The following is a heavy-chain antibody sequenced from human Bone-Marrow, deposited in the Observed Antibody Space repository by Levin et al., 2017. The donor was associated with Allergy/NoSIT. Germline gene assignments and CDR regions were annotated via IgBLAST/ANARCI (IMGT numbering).Heavy chain of an antibody. CDR2: TIPILGIT. Sequence: KISCKASGGTFNKHGINWVRQAPGQGLEWMGRTIPILGITNYALKFQGRVTITADRSTSTGYMELSSLRSDDTAVYYCATSPNTGGWYGRLDYWGLGTLVTVSS. CDR1: GGTFNKHG. J-gene: IGHJ4*02. CDR3: ATSPNTGGWYGRLDY. D-gene: IGHD6-19*01. V-gene: IGHV1-69*04.